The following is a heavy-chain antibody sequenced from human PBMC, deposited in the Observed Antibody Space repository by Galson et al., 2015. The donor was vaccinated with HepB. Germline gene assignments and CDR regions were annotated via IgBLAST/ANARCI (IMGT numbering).Heavy chain of an antibody. CDR1: GGSISSSSYY. D-gene: IGHD5-24*01. Sequence: TLSLTCTVSGGSISSSSYYWGWIRQPPGKGLEWIGSIYYSGSTYYNPSLKSRVTISVDTSKNQFSLKLSSVTAADTAVYYCARGDEMATDVFDYWGQGTLVTVSS. CDR2: IYYSGST. V-gene: IGHV4-39*07. CDR3: ARGDEMATDVFDY. J-gene: IGHJ4*02.